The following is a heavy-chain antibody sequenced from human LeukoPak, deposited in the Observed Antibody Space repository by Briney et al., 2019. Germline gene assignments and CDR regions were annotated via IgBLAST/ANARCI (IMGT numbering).Heavy chain of an antibody. CDR3: ARTSASVATYFDY. CDR1: GCSISSHY. D-gene: IGHD2-15*01. Sequence: SETLSLTCSVSGCSISSHYWSWIRQPAGKGLEWIGRIYFSGSTHYIPSLQSRVTMSVDTSKNQFSLKLSSVTAADTAVYYCARTSASVATYFDYWGQGTLVTVSS. J-gene: IGHJ4*02. CDR2: IYFSGST. V-gene: IGHV4-4*07.